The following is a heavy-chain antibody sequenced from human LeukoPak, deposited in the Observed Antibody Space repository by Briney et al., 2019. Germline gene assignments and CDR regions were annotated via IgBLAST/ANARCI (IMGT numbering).Heavy chain of an antibody. D-gene: IGHD3-3*01. J-gene: IGHJ6*03. CDR1: GGSISSYY. Sequence: PSETLSLTCTVSGGSISSYYWSWIRQPPGKGLEWIGYIYYSGSTNYNPSLKSRATISVDTSKNQFSLKLSSVTAADTAVYYCARSGYQRYYYYYMDVWGKGTTVTVSS. CDR3: ARSGYQRYYYYYMDV. V-gene: IGHV4-59*01. CDR2: IYYSGST.